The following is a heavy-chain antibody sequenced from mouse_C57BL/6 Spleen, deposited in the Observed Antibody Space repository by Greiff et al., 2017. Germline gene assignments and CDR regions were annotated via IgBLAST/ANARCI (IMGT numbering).Heavy chain of an antibody. CDR3: AREEYYDLAWFAY. CDR2: ISSGGSYT. D-gene: IGHD2-4*01. V-gene: IGHV5-6*01. CDR1: GFTFSSYG. J-gene: IGHJ3*01. Sequence: VQLKESGGDLVKPGGSLKLSCAASGFTFSSYGMSWVRQTPDKRLEWVANISSGGSYTYYPDSVKGRFTISRDNAKNTLYLQMSSLKSEDTAMYYCAREEYYDLAWFAYWGQGTLVTVSA.